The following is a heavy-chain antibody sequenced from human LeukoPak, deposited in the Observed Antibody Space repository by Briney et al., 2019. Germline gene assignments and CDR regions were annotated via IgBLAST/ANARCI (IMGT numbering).Heavy chain of an antibody. D-gene: IGHD3-3*01. Sequence: PSQTLSLTCAVSGASVNTGTYFWTWVRQPAGKALEWIGRFHTSEGTHYNPSPESRVTISVDTSKNHFSLEMTSVTAADTAVYYCASTVFGVTYNWLDPWGQGTLVTVSS. CDR1: GASVNTGTYF. J-gene: IGHJ5*02. CDR2: FHTSEGT. CDR3: ASTVFGVTYNWLDP. V-gene: IGHV4-61*02.